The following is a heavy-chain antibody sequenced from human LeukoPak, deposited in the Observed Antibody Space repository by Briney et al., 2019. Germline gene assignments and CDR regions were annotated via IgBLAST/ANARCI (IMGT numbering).Heavy chain of an antibody. D-gene: IGHD5-18*01. Sequence: HPGGSLRLSCAASGFTFSSYGMHWVRQAPGKGLEWVAFIRYDGSNKYYADSVKGRFTISRDNSKNTLYLQMNSLRAEDTALYYCAKDISPGGGYSYGPNNYWGQGTLVTVSS. CDR3: AKDISPGGGYSYGPNNY. CDR1: GFTFSSYG. CDR2: IRYDGSNK. V-gene: IGHV3-30*02. J-gene: IGHJ4*02.